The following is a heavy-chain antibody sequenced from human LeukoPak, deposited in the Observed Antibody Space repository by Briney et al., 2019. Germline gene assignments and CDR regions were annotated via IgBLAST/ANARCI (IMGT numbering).Heavy chain of an antibody. CDR2: IIPIFGTA. CDR3: ATRTHNSYAEGWYFDL. D-gene: IGHD5-18*01. J-gene: IGHJ2*01. Sequence: SVKVSCKASGVTFNSYTINWVRQAPGQGLEWMGRIIPIFGTANYAQGFQGRVTITTDESTSTAYMELSSLRSEDTAVYYCATRTHNSYAEGWYFDLWGRDTLVTVSS. V-gene: IGHV1-69*05. CDR1: GVTFNSYT.